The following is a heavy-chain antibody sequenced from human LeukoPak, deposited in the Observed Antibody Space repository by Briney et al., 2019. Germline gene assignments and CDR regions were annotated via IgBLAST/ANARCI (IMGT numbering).Heavy chain of an antibody. V-gene: IGHV3-33*03. D-gene: IGHD3-22*01. CDR1: GFIFSAYG. Sequence: GGSLRLSCAASGFIFSAYGMHWVRQAPGKGLEWVAVAPDDGYSKYYAGSVKGRFTISRDNSKNTLFLQMSSLRAEDTAVYYCATGIGYYYDRWGQGTLVTVSS. CDR2: APDDGYSK. CDR3: ATGIGYYYDR. J-gene: IGHJ4*02.